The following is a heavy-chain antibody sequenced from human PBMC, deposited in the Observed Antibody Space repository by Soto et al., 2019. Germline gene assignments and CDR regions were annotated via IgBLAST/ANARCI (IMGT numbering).Heavy chain of an antibody. CDR2: ISYDESNK. D-gene: IGHD5-18*01. CDR1: GFTFSSYG. V-gene: IGHV3-30*18. Sequence: LRLSCAASGFTFSSYGMHWVRQAPGKGLEWVAVISYDESNKYYADSVKGRFTISRDNSKNTLYLQMNSLRAEDTAVYYCAKDQGYSYGLFDYWGQGTLVTVSS. CDR3: AKDQGYSYGLFDY. J-gene: IGHJ4*02.